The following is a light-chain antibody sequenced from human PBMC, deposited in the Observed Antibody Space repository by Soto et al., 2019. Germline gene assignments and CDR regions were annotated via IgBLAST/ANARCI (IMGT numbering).Light chain of an antibody. V-gene: IGKV1-39*01. CDR2: GAS. Sequence: DIQMTQSPSSLSASVGDRVTITCRATQSISSNLNWYQQKPGKAPKVLISGASSLQSGVPLRFSGSGSGTDFTLTISSLQSEDFATYYCQQSHRTPLTFDGGTKVEIK. J-gene: IGKJ4*01. CDR1: QSISSN. CDR3: QQSHRTPLT.